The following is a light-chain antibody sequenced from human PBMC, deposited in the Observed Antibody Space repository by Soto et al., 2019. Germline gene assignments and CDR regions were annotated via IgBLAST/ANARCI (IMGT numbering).Light chain of an antibody. Sequence: QSALTQPASVTGSPGQSITISCTGTSSDVGGYNRVSWYQQYPGTAPKLMIYEVDNRPSNVSARFSGSKRGNTASLTISGLQSEDDADYYCLAYGRGGALLFGGGTKVTVL. V-gene: IGLV2-14*03. CDR3: LAYGRGGALL. J-gene: IGLJ3*02. CDR2: EVD. CDR1: SSDVGGYNR.